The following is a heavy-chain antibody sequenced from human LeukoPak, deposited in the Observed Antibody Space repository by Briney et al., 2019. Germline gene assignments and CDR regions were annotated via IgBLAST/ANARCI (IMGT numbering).Heavy chain of an antibody. CDR3: ARMRGYCSSTSCRDY. J-gene: IGHJ4*02. Sequence: PGASLRLSCAASGFTFSSYAMSWVRQAPGKGLEWVSVIYSGGSTYYADSVKGRFTISRDNSENTLYLQMNSLRAEDTAVYYCARMRGYCSSTSCRDYWGQGTLVTVSS. D-gene: IGHD2-2*01. CDR1: GFTFSSYA. CDR2: IYSGGST. V-gene: IGHV3-66*02.